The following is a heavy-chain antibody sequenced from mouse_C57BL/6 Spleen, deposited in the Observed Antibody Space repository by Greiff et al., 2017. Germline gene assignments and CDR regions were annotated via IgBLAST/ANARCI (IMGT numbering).Heavy chain of an antibody. Sequence: QVQLMEPGAQLVLPGASVKLSCKASGYTFTGYWMAWVKQRPGQGLEWIGEIVPSGSYTNYNQKFKGKSTFTVEPSSSTAYMQLSSLTSEDSAVYNYARRTTVVADYFDYWGQGTTLTVSS. D-gene: IGHD1-1*01. V-gene: IGHV1-69*01. CDR3: ARRTTVVADYFDY. CDR2: IVPSGSYT. CDR1: GYTFTGYW. J-gene: IGHJ2*01.